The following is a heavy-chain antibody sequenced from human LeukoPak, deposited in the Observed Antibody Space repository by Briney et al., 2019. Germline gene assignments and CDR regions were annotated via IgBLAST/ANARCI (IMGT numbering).Heavy chain of an antibody. CDR1: GYTLTELS. J-gene: IGHJ4*02. CDR3: ATGPSLYYYFDY. Sequence: ASEKVSCKVSGYTLTELSMHWVRQAPGKGLEWMGGFDPEDGETIYAQKFQGRVTMTEDTSTDTAYMELSSLRSEDTAVYYCATGPSLYYYFDYWGQGTLVTVSS. V-gene: IGHV1-24*01. D-gene: IGHD3-10*01. CDR2: FDPEDGET.